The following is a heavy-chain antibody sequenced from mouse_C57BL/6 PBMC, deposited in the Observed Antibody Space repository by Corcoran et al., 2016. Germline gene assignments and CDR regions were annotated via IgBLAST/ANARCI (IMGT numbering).Heavy chain of an antibody. D-gene: IGHD2-4*01. V-gene: IGHV9-3*01. J-gene: IGHJ3*01. Sequence: QIQLVQSGPELKKPGETVKISCKASGYTFTTYGMSWVKQAPGKGLKWMGWINTYSGVPTYADDFKGRFAFSLETSASTAYLQINNLKNEDTATYFGARSYYDYFFAYWGQGTLVTVSA. CDR2: INTYSGVP. CDR1: GYTFTTYG. CDR3: ARSYYDYFFAY.